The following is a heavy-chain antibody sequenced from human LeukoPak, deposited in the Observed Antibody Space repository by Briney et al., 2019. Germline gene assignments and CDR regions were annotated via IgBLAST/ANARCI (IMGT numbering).Heavy chain of an antibody. CDR1: GGSISSGGYS. D-gene: IGHD3-9*01. CDR2: IYHSGST. CDR3: ARSYAGYYYYFDY. J-gene: IGHJ4*02. V-gene: IGHV4-30-2*01. Sequence: PPETLSLTCAVSGGSISSGGYSWSWIRQPPGKGLEWIGYIYHSGSTYYNPSLKSRVTISVDRSKNQFSLKLSSVTAADTAVYYCARSYAGYYYYFDYWGQGTLVTVSS.